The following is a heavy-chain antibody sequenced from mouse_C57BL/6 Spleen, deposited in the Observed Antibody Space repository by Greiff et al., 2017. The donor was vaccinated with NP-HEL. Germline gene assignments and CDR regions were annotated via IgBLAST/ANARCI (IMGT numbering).Heavy chain of an antibody. CDR1: GYTFTSYW. CDR2: IHPNSGST. D-gene: IGHD2-3*01. Sequence: VQLQQPGAELVKPGASVKLSCKASGYTFTSYWMHWVKQRPGQGLEWIGMIHPNSGSTNYNEKFKSKATLTVDKSSSTAYMQLSSLTSEDSAVYYCALYDGYYNFDYWGQGTTLTVSS. V-gene: IGHV1-64*01. CDR3: ALYDGYYNFDY. J-gene: IGHJ2*01.